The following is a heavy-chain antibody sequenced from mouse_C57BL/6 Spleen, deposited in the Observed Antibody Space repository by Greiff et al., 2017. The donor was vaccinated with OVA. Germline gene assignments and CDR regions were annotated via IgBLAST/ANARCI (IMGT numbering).Heavy chain of an antibody. V-gene: IGHV5-9-1*02. J-gene: IGHJ4*01. CDR3: TRGEDGNYDAMDY. Sequence: EVQVVESGEGLVKPGGSLKLSCAASGFTFSSYAMSWVRQTPEKRLEWVAYISSGGDYIYYADTVKGRFTISRDNARNTLYLQMSSLKSEDTAMYYCTRGEDGNYDAMDYWGQGTSVTVSS. CDR1: GFTFSSYA. D-gene: IGHD2-1*01. CDR2: ISSGGDYI.